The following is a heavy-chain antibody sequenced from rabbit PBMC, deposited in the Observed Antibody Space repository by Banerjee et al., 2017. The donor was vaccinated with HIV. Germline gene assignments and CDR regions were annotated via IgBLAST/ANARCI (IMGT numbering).Heavy chain of an antibody. V-gene: IGHV1S45*01. CDR3: ARDLAGSIGWNFYL. D-gene: IGHD3-1*01. J-gene: IGHJ6*01. Sequence: QEQLEESGGGLVKPKGSLKLTCKASGFSFGDRDVMCWVRQAPGKGLEWMACMNTASGKPVSATWAKGRFTISTTSSTTVTLPMTSLTAADTATYFCARDLAGSIGWNFYLWGQGTLVTVS. CDR1: GFSFGDRDV. CDR2: MNTASGKP.